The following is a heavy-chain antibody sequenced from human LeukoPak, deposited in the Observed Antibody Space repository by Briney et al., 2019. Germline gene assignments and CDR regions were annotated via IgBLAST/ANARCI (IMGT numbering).Heavy chain of an antibody. J-gene: IGHJ4*02. CDR1: GFTLSSYW. CDR2: LNIDGTDT. D-gene: IGHD1-26*01. CDR3: ARHPAGSSSYYFDR. V-gene: IGHV3-74*01. Sequence: PGGSLRLSCAASGFTLSSYWMLWLRQPPGKGLVWVSRLNIDGTDTVYAGSVKGRFTISRDSAKNTLYLQMNSLRAEDTAVYYCARHPAGSSSYYFDRWGQGTLVTVSS.